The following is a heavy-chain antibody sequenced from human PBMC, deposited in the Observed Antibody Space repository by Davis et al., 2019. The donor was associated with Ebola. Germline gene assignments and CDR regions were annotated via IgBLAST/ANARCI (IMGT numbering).Heavy chain of an antibody. D-gene: IGHD3-10*01. CDR1: GGSFSGYY. V-gene: IGHV4-34*01. Sequence: MPSETLSLTCAVYGGSFSGYYWSWIRQPPGKGLEWIGEINHSGSTSYNPSLKSRVTISVDTSNNQFSLKLSSVTTADTAVYYCARVWNDYGSGSYYDYWGQGILVTVSS. CDR2: INHSGST. J-gene: IGHJ4*02. CDR3: ARVWNDYGSGSYYDY.